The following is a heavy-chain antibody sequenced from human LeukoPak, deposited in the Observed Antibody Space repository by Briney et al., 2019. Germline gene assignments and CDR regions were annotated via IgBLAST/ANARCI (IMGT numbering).Heavy chain of an antibody. CDR1: RFTFSIYA. CDR2: ISYDGSDK. V-gene: IGHV3-30*04. J-gene: IGHJ6*03. CDR3: AKGVTTYHAFWSGSYQHGEYHYMDV. Sequence: GGSLRLSCAASRFTFSIYAMHWVRQAPGKGLEWVAVISYDGSDKYYADSVKGRFTISRDNSKNTLYLQMNSLRAEDTAVYYCAKGVTTYHAFWSGSYQHGEYHYMDVWGKGTTVTVSS. D-gene: IGHD3-3*01.